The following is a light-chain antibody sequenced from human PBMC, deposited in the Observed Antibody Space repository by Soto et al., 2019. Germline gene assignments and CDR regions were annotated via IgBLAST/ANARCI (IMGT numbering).Light chain of an antibody. CDR3: SSFTSSNTVV. Sequence: QSALTQPASVSGSPGQSITISCTGTRSDIGSYNYVSWYQQHPGKAPKLMIYDDSNRPSGISNRFSGSKSGNTASLTISGLQAEDEADYYCSSFTSSNTVVFGGGTKLTVL. CDR1: RSDIGSYNY. V-gene: IGLV2-14*03. CDR2: DDS. J-gene: IGLJ3*02.